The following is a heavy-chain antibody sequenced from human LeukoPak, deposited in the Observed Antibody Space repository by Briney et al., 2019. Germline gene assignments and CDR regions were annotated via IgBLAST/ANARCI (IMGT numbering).Heavy chain of an antibody. CDR3: AKRSYYDSSGSFYFDY. CDR2: ISGSGDNT. V-gene: IGHV3-23*01. Sequence: GGSLRLSCAASGFTFSSYAMSWVRQAPGKGLEWVSGISGSGDNTYYADSVKGRFTISRDNSKNTLYVQVNSLGTEDTAAYYCAKRSYYDSSGSFYFDYWGQGTLVTVSS. CDR1: GFTFSSYA. D-gene: IGHD3-22*01. J-gene: IGHJ4*02.